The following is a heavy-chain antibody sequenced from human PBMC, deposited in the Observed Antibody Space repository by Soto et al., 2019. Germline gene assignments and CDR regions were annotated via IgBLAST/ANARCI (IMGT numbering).Heavy chain of an antibody. CDR3: ARESATGYYYYGMDV. J-gene: IGHJ6*02. V-gene: IGHV1-69*06. CDR1: GGTFSSYA. CDR2: IIPIFGTA. D-gene: IGHD1-26*01. Sequence: SVKVSCKAAGGTFSSYAISWVRQAPGQGLEWMGGIIPIFGTANYAQKFQGRVTITADKSTSTAYMELSSLRSEDTTVYYCARESATGYYYYGMDVWGQGTTVTVSS.